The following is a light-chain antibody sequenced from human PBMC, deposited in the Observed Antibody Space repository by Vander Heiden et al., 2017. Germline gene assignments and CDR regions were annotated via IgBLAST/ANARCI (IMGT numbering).Light chain of an antibody. V-gene: IGLV2-14*01. J-gene: IGLJ2*01. CDR2: DVS. CDR1: RSDVGGYNY. Sequence: QSALTQPAAVSGSRGQPITISCTGTRSDVGGYNYVSWYQQHPGKAPKLMIYDVSNRPSGVSNRFSGSKSGNTASLTISGLQAEDEADYYCSSYTSSSTVVFGGGTKLTVL. CDR3: SSYTSSSTVV.